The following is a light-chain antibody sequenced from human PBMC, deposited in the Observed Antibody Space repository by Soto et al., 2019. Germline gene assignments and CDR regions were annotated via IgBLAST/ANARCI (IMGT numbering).Light chain of an antibody. Sequence: EVVMTQSPATVSVSPGERATLSCRASQSVSSNLAWYQQKPGQAPRLLIYGASTRATGTPARFSGSGSGTEFTLTISSLQSEDFAVYYCQQYNNYVWTFGQGTKVEIK. CDR2: GAS. V-gene: IGKV3-15*01. CDR3: QQYNNYVWT. CDR1: QSVSSN. J-gene: IGKJ1*01.